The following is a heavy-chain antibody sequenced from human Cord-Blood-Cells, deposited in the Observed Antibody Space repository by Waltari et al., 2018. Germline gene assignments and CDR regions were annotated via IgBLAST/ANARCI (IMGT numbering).Heavy chain of an antibody. J-gene: IGHJ4*02. CDR3: ARSPSRFLEWLLGYFDY. V-gene: IGHV4-39*01. CDR2: IYYSGST. Sequence: QLQLQESGPGLVKPSETLSLTCPVPGGSISSGSYYWGWIRQPPGKGLEWIGSIYYSGSTYYNPSLKSRVTISVDTSKNQFSLKLSSVTAADTAVYYCARSPSRFLEWLLGYFDYWGQGTLVTVSS. CDR1: GGSISSGSYY. D-gene: IGHD3-3*01.